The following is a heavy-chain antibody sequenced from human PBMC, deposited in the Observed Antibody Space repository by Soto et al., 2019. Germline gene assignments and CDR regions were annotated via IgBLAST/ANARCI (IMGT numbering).Heavy chain of an antibody. J-gene: IGHJ5*02. CDR3: VRGGGGGLFAP. Sequence: PGGSLRLSCAASGFTFSSFAMSWVRQAPGKGLDWVSAISGSGGSTYSADSVKGRFTISRDNARRSLSLQMNSLTVDDTAIYYCVRGGGGGLFAPWGQGSMVTVSS. V-gene: IGHV3-23*01. CDR2: ISGSGGST. CDR1: GFTFSSFA. D-gene: IGHD2-15*01.